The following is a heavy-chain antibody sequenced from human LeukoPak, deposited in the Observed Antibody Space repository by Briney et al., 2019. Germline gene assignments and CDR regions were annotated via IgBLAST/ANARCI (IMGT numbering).Heavy chain of an antibody. J-gene: IGHJ6*02. CDR2: IYYSGST. V-gene: IGHV4-59*01. Sequence: TSETLSLTCTVSGGSISSYYWSWIRQPPGKGLEWIGYIYYSGSTNYNPSLKSRVTISVDTSKNQFSLKLSSVTAADTAVYYCARVRVDPYYYSMDVWGQGTTVTVSS. D-gene: IGHD2-2*01. CDR3: ARVRVDPYYYSMDV. CDR1: GGSISSYY.